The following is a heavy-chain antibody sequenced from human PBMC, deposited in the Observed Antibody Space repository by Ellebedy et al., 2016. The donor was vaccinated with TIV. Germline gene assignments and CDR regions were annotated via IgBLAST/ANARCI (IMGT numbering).Heavy chain of an antibody. CDR3: ARDLYYYDSSGYYGRAGAFDI. D-gene: IGHD3-22*01. CDR2: ISYDGSNK. V-gene: IGHV3-30-3*01. J-gene: IGHJ3*02. Sequence: GESLKISXAASGFTFSSYAMHWVRQAPGKGLEWVAVISYDGSNKYYADSVKDRFTISRDNSKNTLYLQMNSLRAEDTAVYYCARDLYYYDSSGYYGRAGAFDIWGQGTMVTVSS. CDR1: GFTFSSYA.